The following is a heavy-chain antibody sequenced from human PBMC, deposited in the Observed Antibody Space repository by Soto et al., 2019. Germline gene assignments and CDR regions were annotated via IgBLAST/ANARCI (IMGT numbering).Heavy chain of an antibody. D-gene: IGHD5-18*01. V-gene: IGHV4-4*02. Sequence: TLSLTCAVSGGSISSSNWWSWVRQPPGKGLEWIGEIYHSGGTNYNPSLKSRVTISVDKSKNQFSLKLSSVTAADTAVYYCARVPITAMGARYYFDYWGQGTLVTVSS. J-gene: IGHJ4*02. CDR1: GGSISSSNW. CDR2: IYHSGGT. CDR3: ARVPITAMGARYYFDY.